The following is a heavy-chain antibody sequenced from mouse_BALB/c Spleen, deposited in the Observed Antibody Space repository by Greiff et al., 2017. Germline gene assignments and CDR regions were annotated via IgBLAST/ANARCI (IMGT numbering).Heavy chain of an antibody. CDR3: ARSDYDV. J-gene: IGHJ1*01. D-gene: IGHD1-1*02. CDR1: GYTFTSYN. CDR2: IYPGNGDT. Sequence: QVQLKQPGAELVKPGASVKMSCKASGYTFTSYNMHWVKQTPGQGLEWIGAIYPGNGDTSYNQKFKGKATLTADKSSSTAYMQLSSLTSEDSAVYYCARSDYDVWGAGTTVTVSS. V-gene: IGHV1-12*01.